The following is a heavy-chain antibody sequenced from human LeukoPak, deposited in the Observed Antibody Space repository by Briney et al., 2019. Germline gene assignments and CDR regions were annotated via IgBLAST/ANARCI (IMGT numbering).Heavy chain of an antibody. D-gene: IGHD3-9*01. J-gene: IGHJ4*02. V-gene: IGHV4-4*07. CDR3: ARGRLRYFDWYFDY. Sequence: PSETLSLTCTVSGDSISSYHWTWIRQPAGKGLGWIGRMYTSGSTDYNPSLKSRVSMSVDTSKSQFSLRLSSVTAADTAVYFCARGRLRYFDWYFDYWGQGTLVTVSS. CDR1: GDSISSYH. CDR2: MYTSGST.